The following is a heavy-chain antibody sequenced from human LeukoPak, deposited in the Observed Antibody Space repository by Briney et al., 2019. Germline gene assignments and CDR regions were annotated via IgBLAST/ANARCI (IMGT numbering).Heavy chain of an antibody. J-gene: IGHJ4*01. D-gene: IGHD1-1*01. V-gene: IGHV6-1*01. Sequence: SQTLSLTCAISGDSVSSKSAARNWIRQSPSRGLEWLGRTYYRSKWYNEYAASVKSRVTINPDTSKNQFSLQLNSVTPEDTGVYYCARTTNVFDYWGHGTLVTVSS. CDR2: TYYRSKWYN. CDR3: ARTTNVFDY. CDR1: GDSVSSKSAA.